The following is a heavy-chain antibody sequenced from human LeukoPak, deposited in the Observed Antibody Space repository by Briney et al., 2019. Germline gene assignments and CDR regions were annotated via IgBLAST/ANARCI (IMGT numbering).Heavy chain of an antibody. V-gene: IGHV4-30-2*01. CDR3: ARDLVTTCLDY. Sequence: PSETLSLTCAVSGGSISSGGYSWSWIRQPPGKGLEWIGYIYHSGSTNYNPSLKSRVTISVDTSKNQFSLKLSSVTAADTAVYYCARDLVTTCLDYWGQGTLVTVSS. J-gene: IGHJ4*02. D-gene: IGHD4-17*01. CDR2: IYHSGST. CDR1: GGSISSGGYS.